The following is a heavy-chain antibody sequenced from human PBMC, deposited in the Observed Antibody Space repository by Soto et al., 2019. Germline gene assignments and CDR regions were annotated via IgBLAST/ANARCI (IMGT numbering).Heavy chain of an antibody. CDR3: ASPGGVEQPMVHDAFDI. CDR2: IYHSWST. CDR1: GGFISSSNCY. Sequence: QLQLQESGPGLVKPSETLSLTCTVAGGFISSSNCYWGWIRQPPGKGVEWLGSIYHSWSTYYNPSLKAPVTIAVDTSKNQSSLTVNSVTAADTAVYYCASPGGVEQPMVHDAFDIWGQGTMVAVSS. D-gene: IGHD6-13*01. J-gene: IGHJ3*02. V-gene: IGHV4-39*01.